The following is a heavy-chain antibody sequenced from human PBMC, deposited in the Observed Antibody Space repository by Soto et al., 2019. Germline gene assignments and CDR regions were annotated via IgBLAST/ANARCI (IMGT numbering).Heavy chain of an antibody. Sequence: EVQLLESGGGLVQPGGSLRLSCAASGFIFSSYAMSWVRQAPGKGLEWVTAISGSGGITYYADSVKGRFTIARDNSKDTLYMQMNSLRAEDTAVYYCAKEVVPGFGEVQCYCDYWGQGTLVTVSS. V-gene: IGHV3-23*01. CDR1: GFIFSSYA. CDR2: ISGSGGIT. J-gene: IGHJ4*02. CDR3: AKEVVPGFGEVQCYCDY. D-gene: IGHD3-10*01.